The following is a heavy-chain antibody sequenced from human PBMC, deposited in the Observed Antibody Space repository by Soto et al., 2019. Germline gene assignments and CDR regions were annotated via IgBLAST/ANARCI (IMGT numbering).Heavy chain of an antibody. CDR3: AKDRLKSYYYYGMDV. CDR2: ISYDGSNK. Sequence: QVQLVESGGGVVQPGRSLRLSCAASGFTFSSYGMHWVRQAPGKGLEWVAVISYDGSNKYYADSVKGRFTISRDNAKKRLYLQMNSLRAEDTAVYYCAKDRLKSYYYYGMDVWGQGTTVTVSS. J-gene: IGHJ6*02. V-gene: IGHV3-30*18. D-gene: IGHD3-16*01. CDR1: GFTFSSYG.